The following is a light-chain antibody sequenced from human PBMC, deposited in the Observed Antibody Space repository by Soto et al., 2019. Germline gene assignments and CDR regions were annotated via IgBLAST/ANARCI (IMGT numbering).Light chain of an antibody. J-gene: IGLJ1*01. V-gene: IGLV2-23*01. CDR3: CSYAGRNTYV. CDR2: EGT. CDR1: SSDVGSYNL. Sequence: QSVLTQPASVSGSPGQSITISCTGTSSDVGSYNLVSWYQHHPGKAPKLIIYEGTRRPSGISNRFSGSKSGNTASLTISGLQAEDEADYHCCSYAGRNTYVFGTGTRSPS.